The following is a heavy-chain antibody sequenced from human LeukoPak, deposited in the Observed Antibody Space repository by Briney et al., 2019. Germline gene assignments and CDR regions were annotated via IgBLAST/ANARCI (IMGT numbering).Heavy chain of an antibody. V-gene: IGHV4-30-4*08. D-gene: IGHD3-16*01. CDR1: GGSFSSGDYY. CDR3: ARDLGVGFDY. CDR2: IYYSRST. Sequence: SETLSLTCTVSGGSFSSGDYYWSWLRQPPGQDLEWIGYIYYSRSTYYNPSLKSRVTISVDTSKNQFSLKLSSVTAADTAVYYCARDLGVGFDYWGQGTLVTVSS. J-gene: IGHJ4*02.